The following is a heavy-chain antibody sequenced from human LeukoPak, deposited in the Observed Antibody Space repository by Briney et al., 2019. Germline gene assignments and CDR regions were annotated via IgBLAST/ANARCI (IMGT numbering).Heavy chain of an antibody. D-gene: IGHD5-18*01. J-gene: IGHJ4*02. CDR2: ITSDGDYT. V-gene: IGHV3-23*01. CDR1: GFTFSNYA. CDR3: ASRSGYSYGHFAY. Sequence: GGSLRLSCAASGFTFSNYAMSWVRQAPGKGLEWVSAITSDGDYTYYADSVKGRFTISRDNYKNTLYLQMSSLRAEDTAVYYCASRSGYSYGHFAYWGQGTLVTVSS.